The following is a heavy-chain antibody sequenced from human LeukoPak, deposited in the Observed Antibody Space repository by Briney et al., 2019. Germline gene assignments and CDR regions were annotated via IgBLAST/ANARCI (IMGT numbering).Heavy chain of an antibody. CDR3: ARGGRWRQVDY. CDR2: INHSGST. CDR1: GGSISSNTYY. Sequence: SETLSLTCTVSGGSISSNTYYWSWIRQPPGKGLEWIGEINHSGSTNYNPSLKSRVTISVDTSKNQFFLKLSSVTAADTAVYYCARGGRWRQVDYWGQGTLVTVSS. J-gene: IGHJ4*02. D-gene: IGHD1-26*01. V-gene: IGHV4-39*07.